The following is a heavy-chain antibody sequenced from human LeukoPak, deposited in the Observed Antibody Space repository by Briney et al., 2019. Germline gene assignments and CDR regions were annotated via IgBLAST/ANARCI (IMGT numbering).Heavy chain of an antibody. CDR3: AKDRAVTMVRGVGPDL. D-gene: IGHD3-10*01. Sequence: GGPLRLSCAASGFTFSSYGMHWVRQAPGKGLEWVAFIRYDGSNKYYADSVKGRFTISRDNSKNTLYLQMNSLRAEDTAVYYCAKDRAVTMVRGVGPDLWGRGTLVTVSS. CDR1: GFTFSSYG. CDR2: IRYDGSNK. V-gene: IGHV3-30*02. J-gene: IGHJ2*01.